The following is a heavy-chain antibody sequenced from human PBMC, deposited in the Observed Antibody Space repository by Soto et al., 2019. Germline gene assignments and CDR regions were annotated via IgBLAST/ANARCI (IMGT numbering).Heavy chain of an antibody. J-gene: IGHJ4*02. CDR2: ISYDGSNK. CDR3: AKGGLFVVVPAAADDFDY. D-gene: IGHD2-2*01. CDR1: GFTFSSLA. V-gene: IGHV3-30*04. Sequence: GGSLRLSCAASGFTFSSLAMSWVRQAPGKGLEWVAVISYDGSNKYYADSVKGRFTISRDNSKNTLYLQMNSLRAEDTAVYYCAKGGLFVVVPAAADDFDYWGQGTLVTVSS.